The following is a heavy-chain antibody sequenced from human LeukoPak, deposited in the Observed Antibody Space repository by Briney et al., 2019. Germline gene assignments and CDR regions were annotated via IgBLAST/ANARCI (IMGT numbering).Heavy chain of an antibody. D-gene: IGHD6-19*01. CDR3: AKDPSAWFYFDY. Sequence: GGSLRLSCVASGFTFGTYAMHWVRQAPGKGLEWVAFIRFDGKEEYYADTVKGRFTISRDNSKNMLFLQMNSLKTEDTAVYYCAKDPSAWFYFDYWGHGTLVTVSS. V-gene: IGHV3-30*02. CDR1: GFTFGTYA. CDR2: IRFDGKEE. J-gene: IGHJ4*01.